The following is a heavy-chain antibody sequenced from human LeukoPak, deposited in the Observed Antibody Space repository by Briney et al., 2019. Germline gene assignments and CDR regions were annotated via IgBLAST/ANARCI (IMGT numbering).Heavy chain of an antibody. D-gene: IGHD1-7*01. CDR1: GGSISSYY. J-gene: IGHJ3*02. V-gene: IGHV4-59*01. CDR3: ARVELHPTDDAFDI. Sequence: SETLSLTCTVSGGSISSYYWSWIRQPPGKGLEWIGYIYYSGSTNYNPSLKSRVTISVDTSKNQFSLKLSSVTAADTAVYYCARVELHPTDDAFDIWGQGTMVTVSS. CDR2: IYYSGST.